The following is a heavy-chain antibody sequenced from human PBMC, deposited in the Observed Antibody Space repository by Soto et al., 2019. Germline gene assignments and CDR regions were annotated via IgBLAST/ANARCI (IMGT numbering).Heavy chain of an antibody. V-gene: IGHV3-48*02. CDR1: GFSFSDYS. CDR2: ISSSSDNT. J-gene: IGHJ4*02. CDR3: ARLPTGSLVPA. D-gene: IGHD3-10*01. Sequence: PGGSLRLSCVASGFSFSDYSMYWVRQAPGKGLQWVSYISSSSDNTYYADSVKGRLTVSRDNAKNALFLQMNILRDDDTATYYCARLPTGSLVPAWGQATRVTVSS.